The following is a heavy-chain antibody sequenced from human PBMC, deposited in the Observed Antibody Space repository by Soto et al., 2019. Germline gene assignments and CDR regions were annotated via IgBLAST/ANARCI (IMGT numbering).Heavy chain of an antibody. CDR3: ARVDYGDYGWYFDL. V-gene: IGHV3-53*01. D-gene: IGHD4-17*01. Sequence: EVQLVESGGGLIQPGGSLRLSCAASGFTVTNKYMTWFRQAPGKGREWVSLIYSGGATSYADSLKGRFTISRDNSKDILYLQMNSLRAEDTAVYYCARVDYGDYGWYFDLWGRGTLVTVSS. CDR1: GFTVTNKY. CDR2: IYSGGAT. J-gene: IGHJ2*01.